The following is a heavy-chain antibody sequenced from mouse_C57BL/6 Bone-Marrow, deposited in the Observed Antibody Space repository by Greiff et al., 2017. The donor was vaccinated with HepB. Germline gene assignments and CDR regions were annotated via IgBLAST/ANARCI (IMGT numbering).Heavy chain of an antibody. D-gene: IGHD2-1*01. V-gene: IGHV1-55*01. J-gene: IGHJ2*01. CDR1: GYTFTSYW. Sequence: VQLQQPGAELVKPGASVKMSCKASGYTFTSYWITWVKQRPGQGLEWIGDIYPGSGSTNYNEKFKSKATLTVDTSSSTAYMQLRSLTSEDSAVYYCARYLGNYVGYYFDYWGQGTTLTVSS. CDR2: IYPGSGST. CDR3: ARYLGNYVGYYFDY.